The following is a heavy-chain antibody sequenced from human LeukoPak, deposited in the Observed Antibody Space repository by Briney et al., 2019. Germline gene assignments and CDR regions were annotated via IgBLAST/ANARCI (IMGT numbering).Heavy chain of an antibody. CDR3: ARDGKYCSSTSCYGSSGYSMDV. V-gene: IGHV1-2*04. CDR2: INPNSGGP. D-gene: IGHD2-2*01. CDR1: GYTFTGYY. J-gene: IGHJ6*04. Sequence: ASVKVSCKASGYTFTGYYLHWVRQAPGQGLEWMGWINPNSGGPNYAQKFQGWVTMTRDTSISTAYMELSRLRSDDTAVYYCARDGKYCSSTSCYGSSGYSMDVWGKGTTVTVSS.